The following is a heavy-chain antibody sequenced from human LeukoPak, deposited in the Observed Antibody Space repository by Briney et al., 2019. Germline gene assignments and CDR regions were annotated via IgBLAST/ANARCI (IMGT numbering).Heavy chain of an antibody. V-gene: IGHV3-33*06. CDR1: GFTFSNCG. J-gene: IGHJ4*02. Sequence: GGSLRLSCAAAGFTFSNCGMHWVRQAPGKGLEWVAVLWYDGSYKYYADSVKGRFTISRDNSKNTLYLQMNSLRVEDTAVYYCAKDFYVGPVLARYFDYWGQGTLVTVSS. D-gene: IGHD4/OR15-4a*01. CDR3: AKDFYVGPVLARYFDY. CDR2: LWYDGSYK.